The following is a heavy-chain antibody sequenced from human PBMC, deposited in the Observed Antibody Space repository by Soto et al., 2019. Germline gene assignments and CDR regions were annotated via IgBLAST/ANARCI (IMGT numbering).Heavy chain of an antibody. V-gene: IGHV3-11*06. CDR2: SSNSGTFT. CDR1: GFTFSDYY. CDR3: ARSGDNYNLLDY. D-gene: IGHD1-1*01. J-gene: IGHJ4*02. Sequence: LRLSCEGSGFTFSDYYMSWILQAPGKGLEWISYSSNSGTFTKYADSVKGRFSISRDNTKNLLFLQMNSLRAEDTALYYCARSGDNYNLLDYWGQGTPVTVSS.